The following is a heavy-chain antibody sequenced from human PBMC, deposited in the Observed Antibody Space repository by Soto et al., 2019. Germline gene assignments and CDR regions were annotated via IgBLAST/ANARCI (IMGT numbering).Heavy chain of an antibody. CDR1: GFTFSSYG. CDR2: IWYDGSKK. J-gene: IGHJ4*02. D-gene: IGHD6-19*01. V-gene: IGHV3-33*01. CDR3: ARGQWLESTLLDY. Sequence: QVQLVESGGGVVQPGRSLRLSCAASGFTFSSYGMHWVRQAPGKGLEWVAVIWYDGSKKYYADSVKGRFTISRDNSKITLYLQMNSLRAEDTAVYYCARGQWLESTLLDYWGQGTLVTVSS.